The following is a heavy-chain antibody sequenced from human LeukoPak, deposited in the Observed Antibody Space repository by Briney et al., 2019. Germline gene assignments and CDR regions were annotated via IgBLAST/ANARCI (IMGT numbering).Heavy chain of an antibody. CDR1: GVSFKDYY. J-gene: IGHJ4*02. V-gene: IGHV3-11*01. CDR2: INVNGGSM. D-gene: IGHD3-3*02. CDR3: ARGRRILADGSYYFDY. Sequence: PGGSLRLSCAASGVSFKDYYWSWIRQVPGEGLEWVSYINVNGGSMQYADSVKGRFTISRDNPKNSVSLEMNSLRAEDTAVYYCARGRRILADGSYYFDYWGQGTLVTVSS.